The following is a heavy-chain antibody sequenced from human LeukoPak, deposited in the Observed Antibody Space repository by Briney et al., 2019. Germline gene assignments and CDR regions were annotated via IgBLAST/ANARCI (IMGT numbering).Heavy chain of an antibody. D-gene: IGHD3-3*01. Sequence: SETLSLTCAVSGGSISGFYWSWIRQPAGKGLEWIGRIYTSGSTNYNPSLKSRVTMSVDTSKNQFSLKLSSVTAADTAVYYCARDPPYYDFWSGRRGPWGQGTLVTVSS. J-gene: IGHJ5*02. CDR3: ARDPPYYDFWSGRRGP. V-gene: IGHV4-4*07. CDR2: IYTSGST. CDR1: GGSISGFY.